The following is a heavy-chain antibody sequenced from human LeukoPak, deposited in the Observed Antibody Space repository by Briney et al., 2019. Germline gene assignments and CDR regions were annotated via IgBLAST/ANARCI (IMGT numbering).Heavy chain of an antibody. CDR3: ARGVAYDSSGVGDY. J-gene: IGHJ4*02. CDR1: GYTFTSYD. Sequence: VASVKVSCKASGYTFTSYDISWVRQATGQGLEWMGWMNPNSVNTGYAQKFHGIVTIPRHTSISTAYMQLSSLRSEDTAVYYCARGVAYDSSGVGDYWGQGTLVTVSS. V-gene: IGHV1-8*03. CDR2: MNPNSVNT. D-gene: IGHD3-22*01.